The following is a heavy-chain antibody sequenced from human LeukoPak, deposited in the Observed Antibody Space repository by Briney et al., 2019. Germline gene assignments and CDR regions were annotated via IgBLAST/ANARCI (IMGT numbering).Heavy chain of an antibody. D-gene: IGHD5-12*01. CDR2: TYYRSKWYN. CDR3: ARDTYSGYDSLFGNYFYYAMDV. CDR1: GDSVSSNSAT. V-gene: IGHV6-1*01. J-gene: IGHJ6*02. Sequence: SQTLSLTCAISGDSVSSNSATWNWIRQSPSRGLEWLGRTYYRSKWYNDYAVSVKSRITINPDTSKNQFSLQLNSVTPEDTAVYCCARDTYSGYDSLFGNYFYYAMDVWGQGTTVTVSS.